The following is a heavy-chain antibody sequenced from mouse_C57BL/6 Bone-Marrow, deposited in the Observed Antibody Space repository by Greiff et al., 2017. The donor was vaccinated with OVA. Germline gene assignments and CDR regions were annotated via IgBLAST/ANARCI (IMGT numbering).Heavy chain of an antibody. CDR1: GYTFTSYW. Sequence: VQLQQPGAELVMPGASVKLSCKASGYTFTSYWMHWVKQRPGQGLEWIGEIDPSDSYTNYTQKFKGKSTLTVDKSSSTAYMQLSSLTSEDSAVYYCARPYSASSALRYFDVWGTGTTVTVSS. J-gene: IGHJ1*03. CDR2: IDPSDSYT. V-gene: IGHV1-69*01. CDR3: ARPYSASSALRYFDV. D-gene: IGHD1-1*01.